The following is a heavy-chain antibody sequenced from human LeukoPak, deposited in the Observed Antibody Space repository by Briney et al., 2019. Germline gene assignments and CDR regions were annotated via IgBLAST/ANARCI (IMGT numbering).Heavy chain of an antibody. V-gene: IGHV3-23*01. D-gene: IGHD3-22*01. CDR1: GFTISSYA. Sequence: GGSLRLSCAASGFTISSYAMSWVRQAPGKGLEWVSAISGSGGSTYYADSVKGRFTISRDNSKNTLYLQMNSLRAEDTAVYYCAKLGFYDSSGSDAFDIWGQGTMVTVSS. J-gene: IGHJ3*02. CDR2: ISGSGGST. CDR3: AKLGFYDSSGSDAFDI.